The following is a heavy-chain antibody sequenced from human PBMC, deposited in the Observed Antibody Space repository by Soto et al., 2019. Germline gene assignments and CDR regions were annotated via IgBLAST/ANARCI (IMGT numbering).Heavy chain of an antibody. V-gene: IGHV1-18*01. CDR1: GYTFTSYG. CDR3: ASYSNYTPFDY. D-gene: IGHD4-4*01. Sequence: ASVKVSCKASGYTFTSYGISWVRQAPGQGLEWMGWISAYNGNTNYAQKLQGRVTITTDTTTSTAYMELRSLRSDDTAVYYCASYSNYTPFDYWGQGTLVTVSS. CDR2: ISAYNGNT. J-gene: IGHJ4*02.